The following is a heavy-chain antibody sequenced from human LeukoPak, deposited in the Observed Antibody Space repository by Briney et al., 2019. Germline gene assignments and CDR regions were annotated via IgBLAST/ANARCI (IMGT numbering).Heavy chain of an antibody. CDR3: ASGIRAFDN. D-gene: IGHD1-26*01. J-gene: IGHJ4*02. CDR1: GFTLSSYS. V-gene: IGHV3-64*01. CDR2: ISSNGGRT. Sequence: GGSLRLSCAASGFTLSSYSMHWVRQAPGKGLEFVSAISSNGGRTYYGNSVKGRFTISRDISKNTLYLQMNSLRGEDTAVYYCASGIRAFDNWGQGTLVTVSA.